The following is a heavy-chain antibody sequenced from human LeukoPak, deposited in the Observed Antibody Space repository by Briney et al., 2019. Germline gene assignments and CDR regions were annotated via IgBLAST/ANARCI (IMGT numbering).Heavy chain of an antibody. CDR1: GFTFSTYA. D-gene: IGHD3-10*01. J-gene: IGHJ5*02. Sequence: SGGSLRLSCAASGFTFSTYAMHWVRQAPGKGLEWVAVISYAGTNKYYADSVKGRFTISRDNSKNTLYLQMNSLRAEDTAVYYCARDRAYGSGSYYNFDPWGQGTLVTVSS. CDR2: ISYAGTNK. V-gene: IGHV3-30*03. CDR3: ARDRAYGSGSYYNFDP.